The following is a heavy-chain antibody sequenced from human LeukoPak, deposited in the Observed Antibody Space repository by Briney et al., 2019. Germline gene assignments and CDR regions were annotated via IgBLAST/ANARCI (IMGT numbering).Heavy chain of an antibody. D-gene: IGHD6-19*01. CDR1: GFIFSSYW. J-gene: IGHJ4*02. Sequence: GSLRLSCAASGFIFSSYWMSWVRQPPGKGLEWVANIKQDGSEKSYVHSVRGRFTISRDNAKNSLYLQMNSLRAEDTAVYYCARNGGGWDLDYWGQGTLVTVSS. CDR3: ARNGGGWDLDY. CDR2: IKQDGSEK. V-gene: IGHV3-7*01.